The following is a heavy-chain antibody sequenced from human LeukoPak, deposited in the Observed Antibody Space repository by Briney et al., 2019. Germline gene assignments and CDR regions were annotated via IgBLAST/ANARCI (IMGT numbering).Heavy chain of an antibody. CDR3: ARDLYCSSSSCNYYYYGMDV. CDR2: IIPNSGGT. J-gene: IGHJ6*02. Sequence: ASVKVSCKASGYTFTGYYMHWVRQAPGQGLEWMGWIIPNSGGTNYAQKFQGRVTMTRDTSISTAYMELSRLRSDDTAVYYCARDLYCSSSSCNYYYYGMDVWGQGTTVTVSS. D-gene: IGHD2-2*01. V-gene: IGHV1-2*02. CDR1: GYTFTGYY.